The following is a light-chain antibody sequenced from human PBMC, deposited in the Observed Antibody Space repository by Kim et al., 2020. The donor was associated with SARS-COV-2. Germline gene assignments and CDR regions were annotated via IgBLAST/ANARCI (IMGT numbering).Light chain of an antibody. CDR2: YDR. J-gene: IGLJ3*02. CDR3: QVWDSSSDNRV. V-gene: IGLV3-21*04. Sequence: APGKKERDPCGRKHVGRKSVPWYQKKPGQAPVLVIHYDRDQTSGIPEQFSGANSGNTATLTISRVEAGDEADYYCQVWDSSSDNRVFGGGTKLTVL. CDR1: HVGRKS.